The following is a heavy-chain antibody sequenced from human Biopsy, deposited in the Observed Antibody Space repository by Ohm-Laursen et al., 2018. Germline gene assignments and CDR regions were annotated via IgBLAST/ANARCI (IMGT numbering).Heavy chain of an antibody. CDR2: IIPITRTV. CDR1: GGGFKSYG. D-gene: IGHD6-25*01. Sequence: SSVKVSCKASGGGFKSYGLSWVRQAPGQGLEWLGGIIPITRTVKPAQRLEGRLTITADTSTDTAFLELSSLRAEDTAVYYCAGTRSSGFVPQTPRHFDYWGPGTLVTVSS. CDR3: AGTRSSGFVPQTPRHFDY. V-gene: IGHV1-69*06. J-gene: IGHJ4*02.